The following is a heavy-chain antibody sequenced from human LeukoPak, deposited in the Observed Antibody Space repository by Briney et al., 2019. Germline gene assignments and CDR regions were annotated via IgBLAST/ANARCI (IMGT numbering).Heavy chain of an antibody. J-gene: IGHJ4*02. D-gene: IGHD2-2*01. CDR2: ISSSGSTI. CDR3: AKESLRVVPSATFDY. Sequence: GGSLRLSCAASGFTFSSYEMNWVRQAPGKGLDWVSYISSSGSTISYADSVKGRFTISRDNSKNTLYLQMHSLRAEDTAVYYCAKESLRVVPSATFDYWGQGTLVTVSS. CDR1: GFTFSSYE. V-gene: IGHV3-48*03.